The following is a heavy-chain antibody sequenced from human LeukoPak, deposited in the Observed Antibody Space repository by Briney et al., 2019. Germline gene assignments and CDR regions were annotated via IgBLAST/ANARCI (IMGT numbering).Heavy chain of an antibody. Sequence: PGGSLRLSCAASGFTFFSHSFKWIRKTPGKGLEWVSSISIGGGNTKYADSVKDRFTISRDNAKNSVYLQMDNLRVEDTAVYYCARDSEIEGNGDYFENWGQGTLVTVSS. V-gene: IGHV3-21*06. CDR2: ISIGGGNT. J-gene: IGHJ4*02. CDR1: GFTFFSHS. CDR3: ARDSEIEGNGDYFEN. D-gene: IGHD2-21*01.